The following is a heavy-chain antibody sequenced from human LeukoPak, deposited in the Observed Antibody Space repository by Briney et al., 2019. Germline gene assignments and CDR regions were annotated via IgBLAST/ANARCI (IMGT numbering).Heavy chain of an antibody. J-gene: IGHJ6*02. CDR3: ARVIARGRYYYYGMDV. CDR1: GDSISTYY. Sequence: SETLSLTCTVSGDSISTYYWSWIRQPPGKGLEWIGYIYYTGNTNYNPSLKSRVTISVDTSKNQFSLKLSSVTAADTAVYYCARVIARGRYYYYGMDVWGQGTTVTVSS. V-gene: IGHV4-59*12. D-gene: IGHD6-13*01. CDR2: IYYTGNT.